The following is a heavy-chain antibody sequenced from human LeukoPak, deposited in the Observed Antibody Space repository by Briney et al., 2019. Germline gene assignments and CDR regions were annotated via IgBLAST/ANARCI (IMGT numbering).Heavy chain of an antibody. D-gene: IGHD1-26*01. Sequence: PSETLSLTCTVSGGSISSNSYYWVWIRQPPGKGLEWIGSIYYSGSTSYNPSLKSRGTISVDTSKNQFSLKLSSVTAADTAVYYCARGGPYHQTVGGALDYWGQGTPVTVSS. CDR2: IYYSGST. J-gene: IGHJ4*02. CDR1: GGSISSNSYY. CDR3: ARGGPYHQTVGGALDY. V-gene: IGHV4-39*01.